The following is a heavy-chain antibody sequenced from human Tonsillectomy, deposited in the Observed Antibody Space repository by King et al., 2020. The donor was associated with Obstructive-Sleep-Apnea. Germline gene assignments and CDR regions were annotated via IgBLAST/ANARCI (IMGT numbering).Heavy chain of an antibody. Sequence: VTLQESGPVLVKPTETLTLTCTVSGFSLSNARMGVSWIRQPPGKALEWLAHIFSNDEKSYSTSLKSRLTISKDTSKSQVVLTMTNMDPVDTATYYCARSDSLIYPRHPFDYWGQGTLVTVSS. CDR2: IFSNDEK. V-gene: IGHV2-26*01. CDR1: GFSLSNARMG. D-gene: IGHD3-9*01. CDR3: ARSDSLIYPRHPFDY. J-gene: IGHJ4*02.